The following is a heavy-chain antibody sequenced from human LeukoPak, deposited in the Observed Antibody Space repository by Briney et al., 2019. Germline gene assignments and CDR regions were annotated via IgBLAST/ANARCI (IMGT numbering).Heavy chain of an antibody. CDR3: ARVLEPYGDLDAFDI. CDR1: GYTFTSYA. V-gene: IGHV1-3*01. CDR2: INAGNGNT. J-gene: IGHJ3*02. Sequence: ASVKVSCKASGYTFTSYAMHWVRQAPGQRLEWMGWINAGNGNTKYSQKFQGRVTITRDTSASIAYMELSSLRSEDTAVYYCARVLEPYGDLDAFDIWGQGTMVTVSS. D-gene: IGHD4-17*01.